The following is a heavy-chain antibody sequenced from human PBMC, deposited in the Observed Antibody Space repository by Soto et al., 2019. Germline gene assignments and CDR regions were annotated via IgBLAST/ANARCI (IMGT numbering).Heavy chain of an antibody. J-gene: IGHJ5*02. CDR1: GGSFSGYY. D-gene: IGHD3-9*01. Sequence: QVQLQQWGAGLLKPSETLSLTCAVYGGSFSGYYWSWIRQPPGKGLEWNGEINHSGSTNYNPSLKILVTVYVDTSSNLFSLKLSSVSAADTAVYYCARGLGYLDCSVWFDPWGQGSLVTVSS. CDR2: INHSGST. V-gene: IGHV4-34*01. CDR3: ARGLGYLDCSVWFDP.